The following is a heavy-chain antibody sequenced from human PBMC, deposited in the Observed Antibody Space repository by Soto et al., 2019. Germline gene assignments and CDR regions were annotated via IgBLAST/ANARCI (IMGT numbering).Heavy chain of an antibody. D-gene: IGHD1-26*01. CDR1: GFTFSGSA. Sequence: GGSLRLSCAASGFTFSGSAMPWVRQASGKGLEWVGRIRSKANSYATAYAASVKGRFTISRDDSKNTAYLQMNSLKTEDTAVYYCTRWSVGATIDSWGQGTLVTVSS. CDR2: IRSKANSYAT. CDR3: TRWSVGATIDS. V-gene: IGHV3-73*01. J-gene: IGHJ4*02.